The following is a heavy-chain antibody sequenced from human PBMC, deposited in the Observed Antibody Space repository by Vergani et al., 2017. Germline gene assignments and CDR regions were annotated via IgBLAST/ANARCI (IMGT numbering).Heavy chain of an antibody. J-gene: IGHJ4*02. V-gene: IGHV3-23*04. CDR1: GFTVSSNY. CDR3: AKGSRAIFGVVTLFDY. D-gene: IGHD3-3*01. CDR2: ISGSGGST. Sequence: EVQLVESGGGLVQPGGSLRLSCAASGFTVSSNYMSWVRQAPGKGLEWVSVISGSGGSTYYADSVKGRFTISRDYSKNTLYLQMNSLRADDTAVYYCAKGSRAIFGVVTLFDYWGQGTLVTVSS.